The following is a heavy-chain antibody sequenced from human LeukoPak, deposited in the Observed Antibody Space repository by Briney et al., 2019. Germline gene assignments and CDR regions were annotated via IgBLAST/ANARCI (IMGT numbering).Heavy chain of an antibody. CDR2: ISDSGNT. D-gene: IGHD4-17*01. CDR3: ARLDYGDFDFDY. J-gene: IGHJ4*02. CDR1: GGSLISGNFY. V-gene: IGHV4-39*02. Sequence: SETLSLTCTVSGGSLISGNFYWAWVRQPPGKGLHWIGSISDSGNTFYNPSLKSRVTILVDTSKNHFSLKLSSVTAADTAMYFCARLDYGDFDFDYWGQGTLVTVSS.